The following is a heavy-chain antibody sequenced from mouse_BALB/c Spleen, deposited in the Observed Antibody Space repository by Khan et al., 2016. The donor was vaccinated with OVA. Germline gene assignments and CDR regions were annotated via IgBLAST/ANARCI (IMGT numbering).Heavy chain of an antibody. CDR1: GYSITSNYA. CDR2: ISYSGRT. D-gene: IGHD1-1*01. Sequence: EVQLQESGPGLVKPSQSLSLTYTVTGYSITSNYAWNWIRQFPGNKLEWMGYISYSGRTSYIPSLKSRISITRDTSKNQFFLQLNSVTTEDTATYYCARGNYYGYAMDYWGQGTSVTVSS. J-gene: IGHJ4*01. CDR3: ARGNYYGYAMDY. V-gene: IGHV3-2*02.